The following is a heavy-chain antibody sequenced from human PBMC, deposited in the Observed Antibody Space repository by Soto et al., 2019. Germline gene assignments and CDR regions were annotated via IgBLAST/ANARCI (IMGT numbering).Heavy chain of an antibody. V-gene: IGHV4-31*03. CDR2: IYYSGST. Sequence: SETLSLTCTVSGGSISSGGYYWSWIRQHPGKGLEWIGYIYYSGSTYYNPSLKSRVTISVDTSKNQFSLKLSSVTAADTAVYYCARRDCSGGSCLGKDAFDIWGQGPMVTVS. J-gene: IGHJ3*02. CDR1: GGSISSGGYY. D-gene: IGHD2-15*01. CDR3: ARRDCSGGSCLGKDAFDI.